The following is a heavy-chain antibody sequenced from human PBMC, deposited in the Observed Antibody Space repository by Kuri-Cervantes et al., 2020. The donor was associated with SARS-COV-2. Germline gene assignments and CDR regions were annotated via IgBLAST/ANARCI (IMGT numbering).Heavy chain of an antibody. D-gene: IGHD2-2*01. CDR2: MNPNSGNT. J-gene: IGHJ5*02. CDR3: ARGGWGYCSSTSCCSWFDP. Sequence: AAVKVSCKASGYTFTSYDINWVRQATGQGLEWMGWMNPNSGNTGYAQKFQGRVTITADESTSTAYMELSSLRSEDTAVYYCARGGWGYCSSTSCCSWFDPWGQGTLVTVSS. CDR1: GYTFTSYD. V-gene: IGHV1-8*03.